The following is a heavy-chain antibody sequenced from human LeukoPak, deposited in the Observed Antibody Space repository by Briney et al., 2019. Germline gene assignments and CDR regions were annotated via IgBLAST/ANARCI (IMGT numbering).Heavy chain of an antibody. D-gene: IGHD5-12*01. V-gene: IGHV3-64*01. J-gene: IGHJ5*02. CDR3: ARGGQWLRLSYWFDR. Sequence: GGSLRLSCAASGFTFSSYAMHWVRQAPGKGLEYVSAISSNGGSTYYANSVKGRFTISRDNSKNKLYLQMGSLRAEDLAVYYCARGGQWLRLSYWFDRWGQGTLVTVSS. CDR2: ISSNGGST. CDR1: GFTFSSYA.